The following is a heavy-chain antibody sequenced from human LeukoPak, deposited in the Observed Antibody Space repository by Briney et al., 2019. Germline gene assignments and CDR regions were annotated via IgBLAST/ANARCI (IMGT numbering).Heavy chain of an antibody. V-gene: IGHV4-4*09. CDR1: GGSISSYY. CDR2: IHTSGST. D-gene: IGHD6-6*01. J-gene: IGHJ6*03. Sequence: PSETLSLTCTVSGGSISSYYWSWIRQPPGKGLEWIGYIHTSGSTNYNPSLKSRVTISVDTSRNQFSLKLSSVTAADTAVYYCARRGRSSYYYYYYMDVWGKGTTVTVSS. CDR3: ARRGRSSYYYYYYMDV.